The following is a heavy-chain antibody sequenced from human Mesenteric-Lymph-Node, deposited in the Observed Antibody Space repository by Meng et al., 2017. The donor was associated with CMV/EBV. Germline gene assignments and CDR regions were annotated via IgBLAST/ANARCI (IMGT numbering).Heavy chain of an antibody. D-gene: IGHD2-2*01. J-gene: IGHJ5*02. CDR2: IDPSSGST. Sequence: SGYTFTSYYLHWARLAPGQGLEWMGIIDPSSGSTTYSHKFQGRVTMTRDTSTSTIYMDLSSLRSEDTAVYYCARGYCSGTSCRNWFDPWGQGTLVTVSS. CDR1: GYTFTSYY. V-gene: IGHV1-46*01. CDR3: ARGYCSGTSCRNWFDP.